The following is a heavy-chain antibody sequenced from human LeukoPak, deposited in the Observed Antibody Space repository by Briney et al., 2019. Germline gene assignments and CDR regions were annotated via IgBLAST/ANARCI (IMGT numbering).Heavy chain of an antibody. CDR1: GGSISSSDYY. J-gene: IGHJ4*02. V-gene: IGHV4-30-4*08. CDR3: AREADTAMKYYFDY. Sequence: PSETLSLTCTVSGGSISSSDYYWSWIRQPPGKGLEWIGHIYYSGSTYYNPSLKSRMTISIDTSKNQFSLKLSSVTAADTAVYYCAREADTAMKYYFDYWGQGTLVTVSS. D-gene: IGHD5-18*01. CDR2: IYYSGST.